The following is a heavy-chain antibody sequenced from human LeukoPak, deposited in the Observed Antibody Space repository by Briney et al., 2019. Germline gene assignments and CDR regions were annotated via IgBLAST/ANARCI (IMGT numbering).Heavy chain of an antibody. V-gene: IGHV3-33*01. J-gene: IGHJ3*02. Sequence: QPGGSLRLSCAASGFTFSSYGMHWVRQAPGKGLEWVAVIWYDGSNKYYADSVKGRFTISRDNSKNTLYLQMNSLRAEDTAVYYCARTPTVSLAFDIWGQGTMVTVS. CDR2: IWYDGSNK. CDR1: GFTFSSYG. D-gene: IGHD4-17*01. CDR3: ARTPTVSLAFDI.